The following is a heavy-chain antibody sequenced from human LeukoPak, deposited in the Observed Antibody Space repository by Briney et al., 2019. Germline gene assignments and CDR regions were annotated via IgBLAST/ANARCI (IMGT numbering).Heavy chain of an antibody. V-gene: IGHV2-5*02. CDR1: GFSLSTSGVG. J-gene: IGHJ5*02. CDR3: AHLYYDFWSGYYPNWFDP. CDR2: IYWDDDK. Sequence: SGPTLVNPTQTLTLTCTFSGFSLSTSGVGVGWIRQPPGKAPEWLALIYWDDDKRYSPSLKSRLTITKDTSKNQVVLTMTNMDPVDTATYYCAHLYYDFWSGYYPNWFDPWGQGTLVTVSS. D-gene: IGHD3-3*01.